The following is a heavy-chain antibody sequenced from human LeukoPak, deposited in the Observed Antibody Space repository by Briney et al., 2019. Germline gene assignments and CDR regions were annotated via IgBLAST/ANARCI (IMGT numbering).Heavy chain of an antibody. Sequence: GASVKVSCKASGYTFTSYGISWVRQAPGQGLEWMGWINPNSGGTNYAQKFQGRVTMTRDTSISTAYMELSRLRSDDTAVYYCARVKGYCSGGSCYSSGDYYYMDVWGKGTTVTISS. CDR2: INPNSGGT. J-gene: IGHJ6*03. V-gene: IGHV1-2*02. CDR3: ARVKGYCSGGSCYSSGDYYYMDV. CDR1: GYTFTSYG. D-gene: IGHD2-15*01.